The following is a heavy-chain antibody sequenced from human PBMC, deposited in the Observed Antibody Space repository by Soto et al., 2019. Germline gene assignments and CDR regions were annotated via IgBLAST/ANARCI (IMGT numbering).Heavy chain of an antibody. J-gene: IGHJ4*02. CDR3: ARAPLAAAFDY. CDR2: ISSSSTYI. V-gene: IGHV3-21*01. CDR1: GFTFSSYS. Sequence: GGSLRLSCAASGFTFSSYSMNWVRQAPGKGLEWVSSISSSSTYIYYANSVKGRFTISRDNARNSLYLQMNSLRAEDTAVYYCARAPLAAAFDYWGQGTLVTVSS. D-gene: IGHD6-13*01.